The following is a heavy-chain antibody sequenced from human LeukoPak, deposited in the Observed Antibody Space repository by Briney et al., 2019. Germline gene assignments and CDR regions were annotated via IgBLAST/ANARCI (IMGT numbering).Heavy chain of an antibody. CDR2: IYYSGST. J-gene: IGHJ4*02. V-gene: IGHV4-39*07. CDR1: GGSISSSSYY. CDR3: ARLLLACSSTSCYPSAGYFDY. D-gene: IGHD2-2*01. Sequence: PSETLSLTCTVSGGSISSSSYYWGWIRQPPGKGLEWIGSIYYSGSTYYNPSLKSRVTISVDTSKNQFSLNLSSVTAADTAVYYCARLLLACSSTSCYPSAGYFDYWGQGTLVTVSS.